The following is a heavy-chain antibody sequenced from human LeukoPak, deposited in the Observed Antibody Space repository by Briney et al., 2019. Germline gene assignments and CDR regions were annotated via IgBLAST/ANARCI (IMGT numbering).Heavy chain of an antibody. Sequence: PGGSLRLSCAASGFTFSSYSMNWVRQAPGKGLEWVSYISSSGNTIDYADSVKGRFTISRDNAKNSLYLQMVSLRAEGTAVYYCARLRGYSYGYGDYWGQGTLVTVSS. CDR1: GFTFSSYS. CDR2: ISSSGNTI. CDR3: ARLRGYSYGYGDY. V-gene: IGHV3-48*04. J-gene: IGHJ4*02. D-gene: IGHD5-18*01.